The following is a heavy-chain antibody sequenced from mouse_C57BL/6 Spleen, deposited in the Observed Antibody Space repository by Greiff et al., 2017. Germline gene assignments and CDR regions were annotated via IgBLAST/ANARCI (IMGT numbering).Heavy chain of an antibody. CDR1: GFTFSDYG. CDR3: ARNYGYGSSVDY. J-gene: IGHJ2*01. Sequence: EVQVVESGGGLVKPGGSLKLSCAASGFTFSDYGMHWVRQAPEKGLEWVAYISSGSSTIYYADTVKGRFTISRDNAKNTLFLQITSLRSEDTAMYYCARNYGYGSSVDYWGQGTTLTVSS. CDR2: ISSGSSTI. D-gene: IGHD1-1*01. V-gene: IGHV5-17*01.